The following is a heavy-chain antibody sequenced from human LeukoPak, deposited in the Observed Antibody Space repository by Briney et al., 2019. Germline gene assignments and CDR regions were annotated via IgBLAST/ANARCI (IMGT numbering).Heavy chain of an antibody. CDR3: ARDLPSTIPEYYFDY. V-gene: IGHV3-30*01. Sequence: TGGSLRLSCAASGFTFSSYAMHWVRQAPGKGLEWVAVISYDGSNKYYADSVKGRFTISRDNSKNTLYLQMNSLRAEDTAVYYCARDLPSTIPEYYFDYWGQGTLVTVSS. J-gene: IGHJ4*02. CDR1: GFTFSSYA. D-gene: IGHD4/OR15-4a*01. CDR2: ISYDGSNK.